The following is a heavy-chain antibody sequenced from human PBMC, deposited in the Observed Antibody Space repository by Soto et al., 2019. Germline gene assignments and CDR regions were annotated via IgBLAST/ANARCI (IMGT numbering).Heavy chain of an antibody. D-gene: IGHD6-13*01. Sequence: GEFLRVWYRASGYTCADFGSVWVRQLPGKGLEWMGIIYPGDHETRYSPSFHGKVTISADRSINTAYLQWNSLEASDTAFSFCARSPRSRPYFDYRAEGALLTVHS. CDR2: IYPGDHET. CDR1: GYTCADFG. J-gene: IGHJ1*01. V-gene: IGHV5-51*01. CDR3: ARSPRSRPYFDY.